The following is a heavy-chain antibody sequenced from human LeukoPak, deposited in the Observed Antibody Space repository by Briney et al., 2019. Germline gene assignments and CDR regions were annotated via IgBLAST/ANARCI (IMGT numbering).Heavy chain of an antibody. Sequence: ASVKVSCKVSGYTLSELSMHRVRQAPGKGLEWMGGFDPEDGETIYAQNFQGRVTMTEDTSTDTAYMELSSLRSEDTAVYYCATSATVPLDAFDIWGQGTMVTVSS. V-gene: IGHV1-24*01. CDR3: ATSATVPLDAFDI. D-gene: IGHD4-17*01. CDR2: FDPEDGET. J-gene: IGHJ3*02. CDR1: GYTLSELS.